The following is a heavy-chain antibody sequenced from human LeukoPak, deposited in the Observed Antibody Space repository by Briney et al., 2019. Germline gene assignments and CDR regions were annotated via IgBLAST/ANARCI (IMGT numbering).Heavy chain of an antibody. CDR2: IYDSGST. V-gene: IGHV4-59*08. CDR1: GGSISSYY. Sequence: SETLSLTCTVSGGSISSYYWSWIRQSPGKGLEWIGYIYDSGSTNYNPSLKSRVTISVDTSKNQFSLKLSSVTAADTAAYYCARHGPPYSGSYYYYFDYWGQGTLVTVSS. J-gene: IGHJ4*02. D-gene: IGHD1-26*01. CDR3: ARHGPPYSGSYYYYFDY.